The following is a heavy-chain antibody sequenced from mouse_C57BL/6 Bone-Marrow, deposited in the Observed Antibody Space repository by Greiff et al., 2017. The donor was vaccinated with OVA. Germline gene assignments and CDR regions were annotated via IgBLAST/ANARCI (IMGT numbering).Heavy chain of an antibody. V-gene: IGHV1-55*01. CDR2: IYPGSGST. CDR1: GYTFTSYW. J-gene: IGHJ2*01. Sequence: QVQLKQPGAELVKPGASVKMSCKASGYTFTSYWITWVQQRPGQGLEWIGDIYPGSGSTNYNEKFKSKATLTVDTSSSTAYMQLSSLTSEDSAVYYCARGGLLWLRRGYFDYWGQGTTLTVSS. D-gene: IGHD2-2*01. CDR3: ARGGLLWLRRGYFDY.